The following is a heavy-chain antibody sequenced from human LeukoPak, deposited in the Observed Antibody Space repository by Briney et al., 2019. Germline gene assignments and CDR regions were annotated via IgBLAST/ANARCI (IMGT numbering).Heavy chain of an antibody. Sequence: SETLSLTCIVSGGSISSYHWSWIRQPPGKGLEWIGYISYSGSTNYNPSLKSRVTISVDTSKNQFSLKLTSVTAADTAVYYCARDSSGYYRIDYWGQGTLVTVSS. CDR1: GGSISSYH. CDR3: ARDSSGYYRIDY. CDR2: ISYSGST. V-gene: IGHV4-59*08. J-gene: IGHJ4*02. D-gene: IGHD3-22*01.